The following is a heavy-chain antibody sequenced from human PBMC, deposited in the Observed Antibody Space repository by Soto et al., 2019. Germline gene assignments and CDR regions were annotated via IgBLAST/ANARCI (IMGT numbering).Heavy chain of an antibody. V-gene: IGHV3-23*01. CDR3: AKDGDTAMVTTYY. D-gene: IGHD5-18*01. Sequence: EVQLLESGGGLVQPGGSLRLSCAASGFTFSSYAMSWVRQAPGKGLEWVSAISGSGGSTYYADSVKGRFTISRDNSKNTLYLQRNSLRAEDTSVYYCAKDGDTAMVTTYYWGQGTLVTVSS. J-gene: IGHJ4*02. CDR1: GFTFSSYA. CDR2: ISGSGGST.